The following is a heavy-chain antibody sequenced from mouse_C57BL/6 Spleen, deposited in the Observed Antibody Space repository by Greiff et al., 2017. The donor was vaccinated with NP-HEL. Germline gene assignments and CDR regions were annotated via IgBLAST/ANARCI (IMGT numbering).Heavy chain of an antibody. J-gene: IGHJ1*03. CDR1: GYTFTSYW. D-gene: IGHD1-1*01. Sequence: QVQLQQPGAELVRPGSSVKLSCKASGYTFTSYWMHWVKQRPIQGLEWIGNIDPSDSETHYNQKFKDKATLTVDKSSSTAYMQLSSLTSEDSAVYYCARTTVVPSYWYFDVWGTGTTVTVSS. CDR2: IDPSDSET. V-gene: IGHV1-52*01. CDR3: ARTTVVPSYWYFDV.